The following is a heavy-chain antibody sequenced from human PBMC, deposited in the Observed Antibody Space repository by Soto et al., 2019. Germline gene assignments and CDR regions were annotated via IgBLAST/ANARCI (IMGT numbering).Heavy chain of an antibody. J-gene: IGHJ6*02. CDR3: AREGLTGTIGLYYYYGMDV. CDR2: IYYSGST. V-gene: IGHV4-39*07. D-gene: IGHD1-7*01. CDR1: GGSISRSSYY. Sequence: ETLSLTCTVSGGSISRSSYYWGWIRQPPGKGLEWIGSIYYSGSTNYNPSLKSRVTISVDTSKNQFSLKLSSVTAADTAVYYCAREGLTGTIGLYYYYGMDVWGQGTTVTVSS.